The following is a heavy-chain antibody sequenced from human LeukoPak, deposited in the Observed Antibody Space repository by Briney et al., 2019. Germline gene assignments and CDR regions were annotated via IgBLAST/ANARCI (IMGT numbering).Heavy chain of an antibody. CDR2: IYYSGST. CDR1: GGSISSYY. V-gene: IGHV4-59*01. CDR3: ARYGLGYMDV. D-gene: IGHD3-22*01. Sequence: SETLSLTCTVSGGSISSYYWSWIRQPPGKGLEWIGYIYYSGSTNYNPSLKSRVTVSVDTSKNHFSLTLSSVTAADTAVYYCARYGLGYMDVWGKGTTVTVSS. J-gene: IGHJ6*03.